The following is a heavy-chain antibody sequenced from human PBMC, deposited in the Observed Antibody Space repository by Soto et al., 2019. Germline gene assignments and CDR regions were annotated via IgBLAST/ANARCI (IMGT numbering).Heavy chain of an antibody. CDR1: GFTFRGYG. J-gene: IGHJ6*02. CDR2: MSFDGSNK. V-gene: IGHV3-30*18. Sequence: PGGSLSLSCAASGFTFRGYGMHWVRQAPGKGLEWVALMSFDGSNKYYADSVRGRFTISSDNSKSTLYLQMDILRPEDTAVYYCAKEFGWELQLRTPYYHYGMDVWGQGTKVTVYS. D-gene: IGHD1-1*01. CDR3: AKEFGWELQLRTPYYHYGMDV.